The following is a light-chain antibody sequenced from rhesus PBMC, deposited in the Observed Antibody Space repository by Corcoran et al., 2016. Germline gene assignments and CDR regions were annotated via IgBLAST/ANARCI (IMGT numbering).Light chain of an antibody. CDR3: QTGCGTPWP. CDR1: ENAKNN. J-gene: IGKJ1*01. Sequence: DIQMTQSPSSLSASVGDRVTSTCRASENAKNNLNWYQQKPGKAPKLLIDKAPTLQSGVPSRFSGCGSGKAYTFTISGLQPEDIATYYCQTGCGTPWPFGQGTKVEIK. CDR2: KAP. V-gene: IGKV1-74*01.